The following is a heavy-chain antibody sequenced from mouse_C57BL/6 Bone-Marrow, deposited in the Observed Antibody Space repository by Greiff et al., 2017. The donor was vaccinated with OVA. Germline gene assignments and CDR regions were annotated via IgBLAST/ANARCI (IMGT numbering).Heavy chain of an antibody. CDR2: IYPGDGDT. CDR1: GYAFSSSW. J-gene: IGHJ3*01. V-gene: IGHV1-82*01. Sequence: QVQLQQSGPELVKPGASVKISCKASGYAFSSSWMNWVKQRPGKGLEWIGRIYPGDGDTNYNGKFKGKATLTADKSSSTAYMQLSSLTSEDSAVYYCAGGYTLFAYWGQGTLVTVSA. D-gene: IGHD5-1-1*01. CDR3: AGGYTLFAY.